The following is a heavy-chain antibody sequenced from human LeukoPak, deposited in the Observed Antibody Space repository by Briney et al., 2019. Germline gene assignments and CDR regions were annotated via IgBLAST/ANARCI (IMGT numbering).Heavy chain of an antibody. J-gene: IGHJ3*02. Sequence: SETLSLTCAVSGGSISSGGYSWSWIRQPPGKGLEWIGYIYYSGSTYYNPSLKSRVTISVDTSKNQFSLKLSSVTAADTAVYYCARESGGYCSGGSCSDAFDIWGQGTMVTVSS. V-gene: IGHV4-30-4*07. CDR3: ARESGGYCSGGSCSDAFDI. CDR1: GGSISSGGYS. CDR2: IYYSGST. D-gene: IGHD2-15*01.